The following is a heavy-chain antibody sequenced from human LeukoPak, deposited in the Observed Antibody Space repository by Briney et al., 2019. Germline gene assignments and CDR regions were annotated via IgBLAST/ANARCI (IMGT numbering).Heavy chain of an antibody. J-gene: IGHJ4*02. CDR1: GYTFTSYY. Sequence: ASVKVSCKTSGYTFTSYYMHWVRQPPGPGLEWMGWVNPSSGGTNYAQKFQGRVTMTRDTSISTADMELSRLRSDDTAVYYCARVYYYYDSSGILTLYFDYWGQGTLVTVSS. CDR3: ARVYYYYDSSGILTLYFDY. V-gene: IGHV1-2*02. D-gene: IGHD3-22*01. CDR2: VNPSSGGT.